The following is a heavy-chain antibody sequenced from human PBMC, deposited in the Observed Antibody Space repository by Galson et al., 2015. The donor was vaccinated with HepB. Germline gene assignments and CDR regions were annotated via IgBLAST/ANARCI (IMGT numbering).Heavy chain of an antibody. Sequence: SLRLSCAASGFTFSGSAMHWVRQASGKGLEWVGRIRSKANSYATAYAASVKGRFTISRDDSKNTAYLQMNSLKTEDTAVYYCTRHEGTVIGSYYYYYYMDVWGKGTTVTVSS. V-gene: IGHV3-73*01. CDR3: TRHEGTVIGSYYYYYYMDV. CDR1: GFTFSGSA. J-gene: IGHJ6*03. CDR2: IRSKANSYAT. D-gene: IGHD2-21*01.